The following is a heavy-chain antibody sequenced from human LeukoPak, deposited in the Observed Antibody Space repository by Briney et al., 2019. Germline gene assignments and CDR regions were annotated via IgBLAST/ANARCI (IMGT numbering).Heavy chain of an antibody. CDR1: GGSISSSSYY. CDR2: IYYSGST. D-gene: IGHD4-17*01. Sequence: KTSETLSLTCTVSGGSISSSSYYWGWIRQPPGKGLEWIGSIYYSGSTYYNPSLKSRVTISVDTSKNQFSLKLSSVTAADTAVYYCARHGDYVRRGGSYWFDPWGQGTLVTVSS. J-gene: IGHJ5*02. CDR3: ARHGDYVRRGGSYWFDP. V-gene: IGHV4-39*01.